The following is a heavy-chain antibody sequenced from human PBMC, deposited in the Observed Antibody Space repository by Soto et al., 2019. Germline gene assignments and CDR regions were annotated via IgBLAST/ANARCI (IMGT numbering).Heavy chain of an antibody. CDR3: AYSGYDYVEYYYYYYMDV. D-gene: IGHD5-12*01. V-gene: IGHV1-3*01. J-gene: IGHJ6*03. CDR2: INAGNGNT. Sequence: QVQLVQSGAEVKKPGASVKVSCKASGYTFTSYAMHWVRQAPGQRLEWMGWINAGNGNTKYSQKFQGRVTITRDTSASTAYVELSSLRSEDTAVYYCAYSGYDYVEYYYYYYMDVWGKGTTVTVSS. CDR1: GYTFTSYA.